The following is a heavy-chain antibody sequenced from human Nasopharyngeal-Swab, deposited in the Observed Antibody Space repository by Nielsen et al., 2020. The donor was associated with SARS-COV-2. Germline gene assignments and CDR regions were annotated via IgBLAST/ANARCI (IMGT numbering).Heavy chain of an antibody. CDR1: GYTFTSYY. V-gene: IGHV1-46*01. J-gene: IGHJ6*02. CDR3: ARWTLFWSGYSVPYYYYGMDV. D-gene: IGHD3-3*01. CDR2: INPSGGST. Sequence: ASVKVSCKASGYTFTSYYMHWVQQAPGQGLEWMGIINPSGGSTSYVQKFQGRVTMTRDTSTSTVYMELSSLRSEDTAVYYCARWTLFWSGYSVPYYYYGMDVWGQGTTVTVSS.